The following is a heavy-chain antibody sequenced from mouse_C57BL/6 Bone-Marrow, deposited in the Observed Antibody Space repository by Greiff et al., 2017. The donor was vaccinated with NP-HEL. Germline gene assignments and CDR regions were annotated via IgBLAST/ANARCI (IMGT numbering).Heavy chain of an antibody. D-gene: IGHD1-1*01. CDR1: GFTFSSYA. CDR2: ISDGGSYT. V-gene: IGHV5-4*01. J-gene: IGHJ3*01. Sequence: EVKVVESGGGLVKPGGSLKLSCAASGFTFSSYAMSWVRQTPEKRLEWVATISDGGSYTYYPDNVKGRFTISRDNAKNNLYLQMSHLKSEDTAMYYCARDYGSSYWFAYWGQGTLVTVSA. CDR3: ARDYGSSYWFAY.